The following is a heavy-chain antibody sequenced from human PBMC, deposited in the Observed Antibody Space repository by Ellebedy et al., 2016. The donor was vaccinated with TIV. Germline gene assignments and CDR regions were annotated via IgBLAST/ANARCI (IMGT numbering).Heavy chain of an antibody. D-gene: IGHD2-21*02. CDR1: GFYFGDYW. Sequence: GGSLRLXXAASGFYFGDYWMSWVRQAPGKGLEWVANIKKDGREKNYVDSVRGRFTISRDNAKNSLYLQMNSLRAEDTAVYYCAREYCGGDCYWGSFDYWGQGTLVTVSS. J-gene: IGHJ4*02. CDR3: AREYCGGDCYWGSFDY. CDR2: IKKDGREK. V-gene: IGHV3-7*01.